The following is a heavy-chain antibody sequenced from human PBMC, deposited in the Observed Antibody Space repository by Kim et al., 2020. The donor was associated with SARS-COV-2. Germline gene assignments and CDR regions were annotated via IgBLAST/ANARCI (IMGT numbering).Heavy chain of an antibody. CDR2: ISGSGGST. J-gene: IGHJ4*02. CDR3: AKGLRGYSYGTLDY. V-gene: IGHV3-23*01. CDR1: GFTFSSYA. D-gene: IGHD5-18*01. Sequence: GGSLRLSCAASGFTFSSYAMSWVRQAPGKGLEWVSAISGSGGSTYYADSVKGRFTISRDNSKNTLYLQMNSLRAEDTAVYYCAKGLRGYSYGTLDYWGQGTLVTVSS.